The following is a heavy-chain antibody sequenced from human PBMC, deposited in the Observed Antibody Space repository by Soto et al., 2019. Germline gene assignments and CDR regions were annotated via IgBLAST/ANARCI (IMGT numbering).Heavy chain of an antibody. J-gene: IGHJ4*02. CDR1: GFTFSRHT. CDR2: ISDDGSNT. CDR3: AREVYYDFWSGFNTQPYYFDD. D-gene: IGHD3-3*01. Sequence: QVQLVESGGGVVQPGRSLRLSCAASGFTFSRHTMHWVRQAPGKGLEWVASISDDGSNTYYADSVKGRFTISRDNSKNTLSLQMNSLSSEDTAVHHWAREVYYDFWSGFNTQPYYFDDWGQGTLVTVSS. V-gene: IGHV3-30-3*01.